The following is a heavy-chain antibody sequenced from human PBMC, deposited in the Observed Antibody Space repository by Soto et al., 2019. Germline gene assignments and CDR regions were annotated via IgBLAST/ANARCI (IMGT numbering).Heavy chain of an antibody. J-gene: IGHJ4*02. CDR1: GFTFSSDW. CDR3: ASPILGVSIGY. CDR2: INSDGSST. D-gene: IGHD3-3*01. V-gene: IGHV3-74*01. Sequence: EVQLVESGGGLVQPGGSLRLSCAVSGFTFSSDWMHWVRQAPGKGLVWVSRINSDGSSTSYADSVKGRFTISRDNAKNTLELQMNSLRAEDTAVYYWASPILGVSIGYWGQGTLVTVSS.